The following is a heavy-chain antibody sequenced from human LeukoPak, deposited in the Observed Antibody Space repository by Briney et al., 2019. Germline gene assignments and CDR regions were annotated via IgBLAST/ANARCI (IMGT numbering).Heavy chain of an antibody. Sequence: PGASVTVSCKVSGYTLTELSMHWVRQAPGKGLEWMGGFDPEDGETIYAQKFHGRVTMTEDTSTDTAYMELSSLRSEDTAVYYCATQKRYYFDYWGQGTLVTVSS. CDR2: FDPEDGET. CDR1: GYTLTELS. J-gene: IGHJ4*02. D-gene: IGHD4-17*01. CDR3: ATQKRYYFDY. V-gene: IGHV1-24*01.